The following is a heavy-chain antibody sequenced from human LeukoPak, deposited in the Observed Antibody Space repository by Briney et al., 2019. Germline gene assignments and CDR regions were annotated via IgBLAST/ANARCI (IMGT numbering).Heavy chain of an antibody. CDR1: GGSVRSGTYY. D-gene: IGHD6-6*01. Sequence: SETLSLTCTVSGGSVRSGTYYWSWLRQPPGKGLEWIGHIYYSGTTNYNPSLKSRVTISVDTSKNQFSLRLNSVTAADTAVYYCARDGIVAPFDYWGQGTLVTVSS. CDR2: IYYSGTT. CDR3: ARDGIVAPFDY. J-gene: IGHJ4*02. V-gene: IGHV4-61*01.